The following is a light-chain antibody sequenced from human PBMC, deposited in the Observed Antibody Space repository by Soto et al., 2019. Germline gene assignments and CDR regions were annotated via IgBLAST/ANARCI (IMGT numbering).Light chain of an antibody. Sequence: QSGLAQPRSVSGSPGQSVTISFTVTRSDIVAYNYVSWDQQHPGKAPKFIIYDVGKRPSGFPDRFSGSKSDNTASPIISGLQAEDEADYYCCSYAGTYSYVFGTGSKVTVL. CDR2: DVG. CDR3: CSYAGTYSYV. J-gene: IGLJ1*01. V-gene: IGLV2-11*01. CDR1: RSDIVAYNY.